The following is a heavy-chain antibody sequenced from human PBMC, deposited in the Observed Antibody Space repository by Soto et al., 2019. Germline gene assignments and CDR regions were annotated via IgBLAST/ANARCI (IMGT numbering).Heavy chain of an antibody. CDR3: ARDCSGGSCYSLSFDY. Sequence: ASVKVSCKASGYTFTSYAMHWVRQAPGQRLEWMGWINAGNGNTKYSQKFQGRVTITRDTSASTAYMELSSLRSEDTAVYYCARDCSGGSCYSLSFDYRGQGTLVTVSS. V-gene: IGHV1-3*01. CDR1: GYTFTSYA. J-gene: IGHJ4*02. CDR2: INAGNGNT. D-gene: IGHD2-15*01.